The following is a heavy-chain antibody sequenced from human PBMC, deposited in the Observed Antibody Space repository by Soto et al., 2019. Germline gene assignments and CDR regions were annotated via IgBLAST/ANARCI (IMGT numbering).Heavy chain of an antibody. D-gene: IGHD3-3*01. CDR2: ISGSGGST. Sequence: PGGSLRLSCAASGFTFSSYAMSWVRQAPGKGLEWVSAISGSGGSTYYADSVKGRFTISRDNSKNTLYLQMNSLRAEDTAVYYCAKVPRVDDFWSGYYAGDAFDIWGQGTMVTVSS. CDR3: AKVPRVDDFWSGYYAGDAFDI. CDR1: GFTFSSYA. J-gene: IGHJ3*02. V-gene: IGHV3-23*01.